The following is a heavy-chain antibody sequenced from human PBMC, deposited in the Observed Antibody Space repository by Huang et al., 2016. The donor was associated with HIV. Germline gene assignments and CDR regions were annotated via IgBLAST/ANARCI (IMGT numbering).Heavy chain of an antibody. Sequence: QVQLVESGGGVVQPGRSLRLSCAASGFTFSSYAMHWVRQAPGKGLEWVAVISYDGSNKYSADSVKGRFTISRDNSKNTLYLQMNSLRAEDAAVYYCARDRGYSSSWYVYWGQGTLVTVSS. J-gene: IGHJ4*02. V-gene: IGHV3-30-3*01. CDR3: ARDRGYSSSWYVY. D-gene: IGHD6-13*01. CDR2: ISYDGSNK. CDR1: GFTFSSYA.